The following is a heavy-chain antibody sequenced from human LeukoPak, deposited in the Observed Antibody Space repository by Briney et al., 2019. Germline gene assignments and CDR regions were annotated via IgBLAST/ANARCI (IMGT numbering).Heavy chain of an antibody. V-gene: IGHV3-53*01. J-gene: IGHJ4*02. CDR3: AKSRGFSYGPFDS. CDR2: IYSRGGT. Sequence: GGSLRLSCAVSGFSVSNNYMNWVRQAPGKGLEWVSLIYSRGGTSYADSVKGRFTFSRDTSTNILYLQMNNLRAEDTAVYFCAKSRGFSYGPFDSWGQGTLVTVSS. D-gene: IGHD3-10*01. CDR1: GFSVSNNY.